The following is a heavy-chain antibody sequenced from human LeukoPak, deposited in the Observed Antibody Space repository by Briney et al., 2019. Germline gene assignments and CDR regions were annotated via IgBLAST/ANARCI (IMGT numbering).Heavy chain of an antibody. CDR1: GLTFTKFW. J-gene: IGHJ4*02. CDR3: AKDIVGGGDDY. D-gene: IGHD2-21*02. CDR2: IQEDGKKE. V-gene: IGHV3-7*01. Sequence: GESLRLSCEASGLTFTKFWMSWVRQAPGKGLEWVANIQEDGKKENYVDSVRGRFTISRDNAKNSIYLQMNSLRVEDTAVYYCAKDIVGGGDDYWGQGTLVIVSS.